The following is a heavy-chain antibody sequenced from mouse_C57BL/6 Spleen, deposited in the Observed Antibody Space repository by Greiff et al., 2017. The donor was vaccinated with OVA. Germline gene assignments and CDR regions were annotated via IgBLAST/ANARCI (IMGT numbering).Heavy chain of an antibody. V-gene: IGHV1-82*01. Sequence: VQGVESGPELVKPGASVKISCKASGYAFSSSWMNWVKQRPGKGLEWIGRIYPGDGDTNYNGKFKGKATLTADKSSSTAYMQLSSLTSEDSAVYFCARWGYNGDAMDYWGQGTSVTVSS. CDR3: ARWGYNGDAMDY. D-gene: IGHD1-3*01. CDR2: IYPGDGDT. CDR1: GYAFSSSW. J-gene: IGHJ4*01.